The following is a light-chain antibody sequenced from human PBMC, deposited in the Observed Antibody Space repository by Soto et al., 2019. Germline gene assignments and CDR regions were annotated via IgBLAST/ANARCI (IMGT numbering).Light chain of an antibody. CDR2: GAS. CDR3: QQYGTSPLMYT. CDR1: QSVTSSY. Sequence: EIVLTQSPGTLSLSPGERATLSCRASQSVTSSYLAWYQQKPGQAPRLLIYGASSRATGVPDRFSGSGSGTDFTLTITRLEPEDFAVYYCQQYGTSPLMYTFGQGTKLGVK. J-gene: IGKJ2*01. V-gene: IGKV3-20*01.